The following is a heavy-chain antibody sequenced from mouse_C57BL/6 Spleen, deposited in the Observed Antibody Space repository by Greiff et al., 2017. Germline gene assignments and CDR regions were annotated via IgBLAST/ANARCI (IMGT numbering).Heavy chain of an antibody. CDR2: IYPGGGYT. J-gene: IGHJ4*01. CDR1: GYTFTNYW. Sequence: VMLQQSGAELVRPGTSVKMSCKASGYTFTNYWIGWAKQRPGHGLEWIGDIYPGGGYTNYNGKFKGKATLTADKSSSTAYMQFSSLTSEDSAIYYCAREGRPGAMDYWGQGTSVTVSS. V-gene: IGHV1-63*01. CDR3: AREGRPGAMDY.